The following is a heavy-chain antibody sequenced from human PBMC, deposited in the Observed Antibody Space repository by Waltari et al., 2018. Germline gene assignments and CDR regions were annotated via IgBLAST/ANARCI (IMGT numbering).Heavy chain of an antibody. V-gene: IGHV1-69*13. CDR1: GGTFSSYA. J-gene: IGHJ6*03. Sequence: QVQLVQSGAEVKKPGSSVQVSCKASGGTFSSYAISWVRQAPGQGLEWMGRIIPIFGTANYAQKFQGRVTITADKSTSTAYMELSSLRSEDTAVYYCAREGGHGTGNFRNYYYYYYMDVWGKGTTVTISS. D-gene: IGHD3-10*01. CDR3: AREGGHGTGNFRNYYYYYYMDV. CDR2: IIPIFGTA.